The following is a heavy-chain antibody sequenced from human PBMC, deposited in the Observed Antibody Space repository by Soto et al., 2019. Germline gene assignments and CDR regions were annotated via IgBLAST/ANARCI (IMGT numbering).Heavy chain of an antibody. CDR2: ISGSGGST. D-gene: IGHD6-13*01. Sequence: EVQLLESGGGLVQPGGSLRLSCAASGFTFISYAMSWVRQAPGKGLEWVSAISGSGGSTYYADSVKGRFTISRDNSKNTLYLQMNSLRAEDTAGYYCAKVIAAAGTGYWFDPWGQGTLVTVS. CDR3: AKVIAAAGTGYWFDP. J-gene: IGHJ5*02. CDR1: GFTFISYA. V-gene: IGHV3-23*01.